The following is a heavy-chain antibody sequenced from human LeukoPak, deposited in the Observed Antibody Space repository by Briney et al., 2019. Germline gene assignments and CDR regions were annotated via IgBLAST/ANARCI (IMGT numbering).Heavy chain of an antibody. CDR1: GGTFSSYA. Sequence: SVKVSCKTSGGTFSSYAISWVRQAPGQGLEWMGGIIPIFGTANYAQKFQGRVTIAADESTSTAYMELSSLRSEDTAVYYCARYQPRTKGFDYWGQGTLVTVSS. D-gene: IGHD2-2*01. CDR3: ARYQPRTKGFDY. CDR2: IIPIFGTA. V-gene: IGHV1-69*13. J-gene: IGHJ4*02.